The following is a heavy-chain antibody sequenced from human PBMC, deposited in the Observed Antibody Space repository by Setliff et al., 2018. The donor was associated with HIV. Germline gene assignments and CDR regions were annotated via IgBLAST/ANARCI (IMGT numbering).Heavy chain of an antibody. D-gene: IGHD4-4*01. Sequence: PGGSLRLSCAASGFTFSDYYMTWVRQAPGKELEWVSCISSTGNTIYYADSVKGRFTISRDNAKNSLYLQMNSLRAEDAAVYYCARTTSNSYRYHYYYSMDVWGQGTTVTVSS. CDR2: ISSTGNTI. CDR3: ARTTSNSYRYHYYYSMDV. V-gene: IGHV3-11*01. J-gene: IGHJ6*02. CDR1: GFTFSDYY.